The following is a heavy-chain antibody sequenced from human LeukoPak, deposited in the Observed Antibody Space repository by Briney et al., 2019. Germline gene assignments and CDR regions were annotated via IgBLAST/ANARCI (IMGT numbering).Heavy chain of an antibody. CDR1: GGSISSGDYY. V-gene: IGHV4-61*02. CDR2: IYTSGST. D-gene: IGHD5-18*01. CDR3: ARHTYGLTMDV. Sequence: SETLSLTCTVSGGSISSGDYYWNWIRQPAGKGLEWIGRIYTSGSTDYNPSLKSRVTISVDTSKNQFSLKLSSVTAADTAVYYCARHTYGLTMDVWGKGTTVAVSS. J-gene: IGHJ6*04.